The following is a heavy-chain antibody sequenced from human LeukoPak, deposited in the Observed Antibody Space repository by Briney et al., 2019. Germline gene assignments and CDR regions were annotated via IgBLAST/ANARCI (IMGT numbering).Heavy chain of an antibody. Sequence: PSETLSLTCTVSGYSLSSGYYWGWIRQPPGKGLGGIGSIYHIGRTYYNPSLKSRDSRSVDTSKNQVSLKLSSVTAADTAVYYCARRLLNYCDSSGYYSGAFEIWGQGTMVTVSS. CDR1: GYSLSSGYY. CDR3: ARRLLNYCDSSGYYSGAFEI. J-gene: IGHJ3*02. D-gene: IGHD3-22*01. CDR2: IYHIGRT. V-gene: IGHV4-38-2*02.